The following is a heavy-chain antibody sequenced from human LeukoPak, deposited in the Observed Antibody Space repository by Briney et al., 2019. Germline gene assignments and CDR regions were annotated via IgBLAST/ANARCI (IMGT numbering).Heavy chain of an antibody. CDR1: GGSISSSGYY. D-gene: IGHD4-17*01. V-gene: IGHV4-39*01. CDR2: INHSGST. J-gene: IGHJ5*02. CDR3: ARHLATVTTLWFDP. Sequence: SETLSLTCTVSGGSISSSGYYWGWIRQPPGKGLEWIGEINHSGSTNYNPSLKSRVTISVDTSKNQFSLKLSSVTAADTAVYYCARHLATVTTLWFDPWGQGTLVTVSS.